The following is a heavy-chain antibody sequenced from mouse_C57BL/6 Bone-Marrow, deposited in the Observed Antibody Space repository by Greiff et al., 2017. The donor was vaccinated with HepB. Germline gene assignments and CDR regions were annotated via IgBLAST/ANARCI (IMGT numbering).Heavy chain of an antibody. J-gene: IGHJ4*01. CDR3: ARNGHSYAMDY. CDR1: GFSLTSYG. Sequence: VMLVESGPGLVQPSQSLSITCTVSGFSLTSYGVHWVRQSPGKGLEWLGVIWSGGSTDYNAAFISRLSISKDNYKSQVFYKMNSLQADDTAIYYCARNGHSYAMDYWGQGPSVTVSS. V-gene: IGHV2-2*01. CDR2: IWSGGST.